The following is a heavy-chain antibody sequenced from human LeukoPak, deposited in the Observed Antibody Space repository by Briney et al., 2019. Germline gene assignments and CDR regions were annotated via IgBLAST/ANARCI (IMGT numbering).Heavy chain of an antibody. CDR2: VSDRGGT. Sequence: PSETLSLTCTVSRGSISSYYWSWIRQSPGKGLEWIGYVSDRGGTHYNPSLKSRVTISVDTSKNQFSLKLRSVTAADTAVYYCARDGGYDRPGIDYWGQGTLVTVSS. D-gene: IGHD5-12*01. V-gene: IGHV4-59*01. CDR3: ARDGGYDRPGIDY. CDR1: RGSISSYY. J-gene: IGHJ4*02.